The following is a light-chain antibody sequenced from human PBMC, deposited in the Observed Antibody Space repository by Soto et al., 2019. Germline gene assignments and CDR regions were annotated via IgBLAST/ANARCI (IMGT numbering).Light chain of an antibody. CDR3: QQNNKGPVT. CDR1: QNIHTN. J-gene: IGKJ1*01. Sequence: EVVLTQSPATLSVSPGERATLSCRAGQNIHTNLAWYQQKPGQAPRLLIYGASTRTTGIPARFSGSGTGTEFTLTISNLQSEDFAVYYCQQNNKGPVTFGQGTKVDIK. V-gene: IGKV3-15*01. CDR2: GAS.